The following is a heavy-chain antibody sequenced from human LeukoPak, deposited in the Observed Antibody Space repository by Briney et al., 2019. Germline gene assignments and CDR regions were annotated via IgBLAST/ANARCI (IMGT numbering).Heavy chain of an antibody. Sequence: GGSLRLSCAASGFAFSTYAMTWVRQAPEKGLQWVSTISTSGRATYYVDSVKGRFTISRDNSKNTLYLQMNSLRAEDTAVYYCAKEKSVAGTEFDYWGQGTLVTVSS. CDR2: ISTSGRAT. V-gene: IGHV3-23*01. J-gene: IGHJ4*02. CDR3: AKEKSVAGTEFDY. CDR1: GFAFSTYA. D-gene: IGHD6-19*01.